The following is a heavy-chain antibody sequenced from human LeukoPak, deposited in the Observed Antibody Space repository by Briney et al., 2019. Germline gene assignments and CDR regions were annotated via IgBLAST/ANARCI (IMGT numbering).Heavy chain of an antibody. CDR1: GGSFSGYY. V-gene: IGHV4-34*01. Sequence: KSSETLSLTCAVYGGSFSGYYWSWIRQPPGKGLEWIGEINHSGSTNYNPSLKSRVTISVDTSKNQFSLKLSSVTAADTAVYYCARGRSLGLLDYWGQGTLVTVSS. CDR2: INHSGST. J-gene: IGHJ4*02. D-gene: IGHD3-3*02. CDR3: ARGRSLGLLDY.